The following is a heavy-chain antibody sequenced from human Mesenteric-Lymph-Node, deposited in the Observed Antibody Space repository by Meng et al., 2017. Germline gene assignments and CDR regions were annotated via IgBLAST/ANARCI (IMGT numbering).Heavy chain of an antibody. CDR3: TRFYDATIPLDY. D-gene: IGHD4/OR15-4a*01. CDR2: INRDESTI. J-gene: IGHJ4*02. V-gene: IGHV3-74*03. CDR1: GFMFSSFW. Sequence: EVQLVESGGGLVQPGGSLRLACAASGFMFSSFWMHWVRQAPGKGLVWVARINRDESTITYADSVKGRFTISRDNARNTLYLQMSSLRPDNTAMYYCTRFYDATIPLDYWGPGTLVTVSS.